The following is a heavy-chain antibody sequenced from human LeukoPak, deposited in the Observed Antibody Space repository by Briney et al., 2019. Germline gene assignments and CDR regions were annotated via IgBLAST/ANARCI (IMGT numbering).Heavy chain of an antibody. CDR2: ISSSGSTI. CDR1: GFTFSDYY. D-gene: IGHD3-22*01. J-gene: IGHJ4*02. Sequence: GGSLRLSCAASGFTFSDYYMSWIRQAPGKGLEWVSYISSSGSTIYYADSVKGRVTISRDKVKNSLYMQMNSLRAEDTAVYYCARATTYYYDSSVGYWGQGTLVTVSS. CDR3: ARATTYYYDSSVGY. V-gene: IGHV3-11*04.